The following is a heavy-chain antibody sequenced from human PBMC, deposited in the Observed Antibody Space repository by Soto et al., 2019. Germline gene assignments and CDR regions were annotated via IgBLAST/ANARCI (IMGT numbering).Heavy chain of an antibody. V-gene: IGHV1-24*01. Sequence: ASVKVSCKVSGYTLTELSMHWVRQAPGKGLEWMGGFDPEDGETIYAQKFQGRVTMTADTSTSTAYMELSSLRSEDTAVYYCASWGACSGGSCYSVQSVYWGQGTLVTVSS. CDR1: GYTLTELS. CDR2: FDPEDGET. D-gene: IGHD2-15*01. CDR3: ASWGACSGGSCYSVQSVY. J-gene: IGHJ4*02.